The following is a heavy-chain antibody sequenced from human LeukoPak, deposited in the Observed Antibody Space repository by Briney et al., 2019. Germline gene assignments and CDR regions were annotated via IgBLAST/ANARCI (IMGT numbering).Heavy chain of an antibody. Sequence: PGRSLRLSCTASGFTFGDYAMSWFRQAPGKGLEWVAFIRYDGSNKYYADSVKGRFTISRGNSKNTLYLQMNSLRAEDTAVYHCAKDPYRGGYWFDPWGQGTLVTVSS. CDR3: AKDPYRGGYWFDP. V-gene: IGHV3-30*02. CDR1: GFTFGDYA. D-gene: IGHD2-15*01. J-gene: IGHJ5*02. CDR2: IRYDGSNK.